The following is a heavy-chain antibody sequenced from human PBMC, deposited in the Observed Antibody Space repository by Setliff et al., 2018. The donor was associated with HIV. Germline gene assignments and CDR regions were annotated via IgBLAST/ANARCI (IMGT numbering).Heavy chain of an antibody. V-gene: IGHV4-59*01. J-gene: IGHJ6*03. D-gene: IGHD2-2*01. CDR1: GGSISSYY. CDR2: IYYSGST. Sequence: SETLSLTCTVSGGSISSYYWSWIRQPPRKGLEWIGYIYYSGSTNYNPSLKSRVTISVDTSKNQFSLELSSVTAADTAVYYCARDLLGYCSSTSCHSHYMDVWGKGTTVTVSS. CDR3: ARDLLGYCSSTSCHSHYMDV.